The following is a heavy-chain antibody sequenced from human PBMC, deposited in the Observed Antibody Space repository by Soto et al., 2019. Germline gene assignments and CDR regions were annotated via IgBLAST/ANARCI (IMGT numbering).Heavy chain of an antibody. CDR2: IYYSGST. CDR3: ATHLTHDYRDYVDAFDI. CDR1: GGSISSYY. D-gene: IGHD4-17*01. J-gene: IGHJ3*02. Sequence: SETLSLTCTVSGGSISSYYWSWIRQPPGKGLEWIGYIYYSGSTNYNPSLKRRVTISVDTSKNQFSLKPSSVTAADTAVYYCATHLTHDYRDYVDAFDIWGQGTMVTVSS. V-gene: IGHV4-59*01.